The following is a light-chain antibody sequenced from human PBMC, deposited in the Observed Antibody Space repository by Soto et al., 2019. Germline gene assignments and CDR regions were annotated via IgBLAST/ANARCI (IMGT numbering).Light chain of an antibody. CDR3: QQYGSSPRT. CDR2: DAS. V-gene: IGKV3-20*01. CDR1: QTIISTY. Sequence: EIVLTQSPGTPSLSPGERATLSCRASQTIISTYLAWYQQKPGQAPRLLIFDASNRATGIPDRFSGSGSGTDFTLTISRLEPEDFAVYYCQQYGSSPRTFGQGTKVEIK. J-gene: IGKJ1*01.